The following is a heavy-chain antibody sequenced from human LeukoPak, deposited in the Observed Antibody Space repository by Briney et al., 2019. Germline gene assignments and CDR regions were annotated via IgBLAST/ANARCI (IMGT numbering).Heavy chain of an antibody. CDR3: AKDLLGRAGYYNLDY. V-gene: IGHV3-23*01. Sequence: GGSLRLSCAASGFTFSSYAMSWVRQAPGKGLEWVSAISGSGGSTYYADSVRGRFTISRDNSKNTLYLQMNSLRAEDTAVYYCAKDLLGRAGYYNLDYWGQGTLVTVSS. J-gene: IGHJ4*02. D-gene: IGHD3-9*01. CDR1: GFTFSSYA. CDR2: ISGSGGST.